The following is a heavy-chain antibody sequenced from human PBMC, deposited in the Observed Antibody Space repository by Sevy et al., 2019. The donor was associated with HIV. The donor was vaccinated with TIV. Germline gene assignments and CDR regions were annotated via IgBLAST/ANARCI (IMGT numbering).Heavy chain of an antibody. V-gene: IGHV3-21*01. D-gene: IGHD3-3*01. CDR3: ARDRYLIAIFGVVDHYYYYGMDV. Sequence: GGSLRLSCAASGFTFSSYSMNWVRQAPGKGLEWVSSISSSSSYIYYADSVKGRFTISRDNAKNSLYLQMNSLRAEDTAVYYCARDRYLIAIFGVVDHYYYYGMDVWGQGTTVTVSS. J-gene: IGHJ6*02. CDR2: ISSSSSYI. CDR1: GFTFSSYS.